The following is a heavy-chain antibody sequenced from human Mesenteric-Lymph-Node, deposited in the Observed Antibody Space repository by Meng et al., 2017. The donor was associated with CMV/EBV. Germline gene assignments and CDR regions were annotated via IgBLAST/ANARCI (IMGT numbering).Heavy chain of an antibody. CDR1: GGSISSYY. V-gene: IGHV4-59*01. CDR2: IYYSGST. Sequence: SETLSLTCTVSGGSISSYYWSWIRQPPGKGLEWIGYIYYSGSTNYNPSLKSRVTISVDTSKNQFSLELSSVTAADTAVYYCARAGSGDYYYYYGMDVWGQGTTVTVSS. D-gene: IGHD1-1*01. J-gene: IGHJ6*02. CDR3: ARAGSGDYYYYYGMDV.